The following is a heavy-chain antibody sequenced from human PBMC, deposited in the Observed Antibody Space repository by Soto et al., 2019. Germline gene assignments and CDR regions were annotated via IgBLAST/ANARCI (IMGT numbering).Heavy chain of an antibody. CDR1: GYSFTSYW. V-gene: IGHV5-10-1*01. Sequence: PGESLKISCKGSGYSFTSYWISWVRQMPGKGLEWMGRIDPSDSYTNYSPSFQGHVTISADKSISTAYLQWSSLKASDTAMYYCARPSDFWSGYPYGMDVWGQGTTVTVSS. CDR2: IDPSDSYT. D-gene: IGHD3-3*01. CDR3: ARPSDFWSGYPYGMDV. J-gene: IGHJ6*02.